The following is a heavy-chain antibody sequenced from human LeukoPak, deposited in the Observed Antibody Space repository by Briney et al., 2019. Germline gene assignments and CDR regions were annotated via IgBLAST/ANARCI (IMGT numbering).Heavy chain of an antibody. J-gene: IGHJ1*01. D-gene: IGHD4-23*01. CDR3: YGANAEH. Sequence: GGSLRLSCAASGFTFSSYWMHWVRQAPGKGLVWVSGTNTDGSSTMCADSVKGRFTIARDNAKNTLYLQMNSLRAEDTAVYYCYGANAEHWGQGTLVTVSS. CDR1: GFTFSSYW. V-gene: IGHV3-74*03. CDR2: TNTDGSST.